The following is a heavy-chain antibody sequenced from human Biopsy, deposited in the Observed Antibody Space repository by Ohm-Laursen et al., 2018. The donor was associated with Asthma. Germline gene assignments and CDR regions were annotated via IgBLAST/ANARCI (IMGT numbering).Heavy chain of an antibody. V-gene: IGHV1-18*01. J-gene: IGHJ6*02. D-gene: IGHD3-10*01. CDR2: ISVYNGNT. CDR3: ARAVDYSHYYGIDV. CDR1: GYTFNSAG. Sequence: SVKVSCKTSGYTFNSAGITWVRQAPGPGLEWMGWISVYNGNTKVAQKLQDRVTMITDTSTSTAYMELRSLRSDDTAVYLCARAVDYSHYYGIDVWGQGTTVTVS.